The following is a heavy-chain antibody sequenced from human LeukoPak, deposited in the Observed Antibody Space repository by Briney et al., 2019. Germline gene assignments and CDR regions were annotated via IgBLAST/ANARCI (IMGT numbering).Heavy chain of an antibody. CDR3: ARGIGKRVRGVTNYYYMDV. Sequence: ASVKVSCKASGYTFTGYYMHWVRQAPGQGLEWMGWINPNSGGTNYAQKFQGRVTMTRDTSISTAYMELSRLRSDDTAVYYCARGIGKRVRGVTNYYYMDVWGKGTTVTVSS. D-gene: IGHD3-10*01. CDR2: INPNSGGT. CDR1: GYTFTGYY. V-gene: IGHV1-2*02. J-gene: IGHJ6*03.